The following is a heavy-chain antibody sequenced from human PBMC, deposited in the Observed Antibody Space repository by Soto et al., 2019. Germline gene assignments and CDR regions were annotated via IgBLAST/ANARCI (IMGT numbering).Heavy chain of an antibody. V-gene: IGHV1-3*01. Sequence: ASVKVSCKTSGYIFTCYSMHWVRQAPGQRPEWMGWIHGNDGTTKYSQTFQGRVTLTRDTSASTDYMELGSLRPEDTAVYYCARGGEPIDYWG. J-gene: IGHJ4*01. CDR3: ARGGEPIDY. CDR2: IHGNDGTT. CDR1: GYIFTCYS. D-gene: IGHD2-21*01.